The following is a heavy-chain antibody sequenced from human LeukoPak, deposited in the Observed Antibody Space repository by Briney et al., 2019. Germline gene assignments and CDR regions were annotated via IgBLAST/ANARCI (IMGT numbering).Heavy chain of an antibody. CDR3: ARHGAAAGYYYYYYMDV. Sequence: SETLSLTCTVSGGSISSSSYYWGWIRQPPGKGLEWIGEINHSGSTNYNPSLKSRVTISVDTSKNQFSLKLSSVTAADTAVYYCARHGAAAGYYYYYYMDVWGKGTTVTISS. CDR1: GGSISSSSYY. J-gene: IGHJ6*03. CDR2: INHSGST. V-gene: IGHV4-39*01. D-gene: IGHD6-13*01.